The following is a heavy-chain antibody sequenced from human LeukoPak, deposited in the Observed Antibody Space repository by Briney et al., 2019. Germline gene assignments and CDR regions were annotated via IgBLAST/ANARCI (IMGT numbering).Heavy chain of an antibody. CDR1: GGSISSSSYY. J-gene: IGHJ6*03. CDR3: ARGRGYCSGGSCYSSYYYYMDV. V-gene: IGHV4-39*07. D-gene: IGHD2-15*01. Sequence: SETLSLTCTVSGGSISSSSYYWGWIRQPPGKGREWIGSIYNSGSTYNNPSLKSRVTISVDTSKNQFSLKLSSVTAADTAVYYCARGRGYCSGGSCYSSYYYYMDVWGKGTTVTVSS. CDR2: IYNSGST.